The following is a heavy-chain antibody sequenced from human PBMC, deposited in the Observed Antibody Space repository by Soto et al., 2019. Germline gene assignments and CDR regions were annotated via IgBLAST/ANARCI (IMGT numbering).Heavy chain of an antibody. Sequence: QLQLQESGPGLVKPSETLSLTCTVSGGSISSSSYYWGWIRQPPGKGLEWIGSIYYSGSTYYNPSLKSRVTISVDTSKNQFSLKLSSVTAADTAVYYCAASRYYYDSSVDYWGQGTLVTVCS. CDR2: IYYSGST. D-gene: IGHD3-22*01. J-gene: IGHJ4*02. CDR1: GGSISSSSYY. CDR3: AASRYYYDSSVDY. V-gene: IGHV4-39*01.